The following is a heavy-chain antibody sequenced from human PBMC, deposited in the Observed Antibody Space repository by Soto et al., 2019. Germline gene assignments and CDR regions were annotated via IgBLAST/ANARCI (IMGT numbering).Heavy chain of an antibody. CDR2: IYYSGST. D-gene: IGHD2-2*01. J-gene: IGHJ6*02. V-gene: IGHV4-39*01. Sequence: SETLSLTCTVSGGSISSSSYYWGWIRQPPGKGLEWIGSIYYSGSTYYNPSLKSRVTISVDTSRNQFSLKLSSVTAADSAVYFCARARYQLLHPYYYGMDVWGQGTRVTAS. CDR3: ARARYQLLHPYYYGMDV. CDR1: GGSISSSSYY.